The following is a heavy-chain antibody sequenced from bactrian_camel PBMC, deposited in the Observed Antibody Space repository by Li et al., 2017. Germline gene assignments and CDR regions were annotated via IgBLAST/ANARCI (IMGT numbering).Heavy chain of an antibody. D-gene: IGHD2*01. V-gene: IGHV3S53*01. CDR1: GDSYRSVC. Sequence: HVQLVESGGGLVQPGGSLRLSCAVSGDSYRSVCMGWFRQVPGKEREGVAAVDSDGSMEYADSVKGLFTISKDRAKNTMFLQMNSQKPEDTAMYYCAAEGCSGGYCRCPEDFGYWGQGTQVTVS. J-gene: IGHJ6*01. CDR2: VDSDGSM. CDR3: AAEGCSGGYCRCPEDFGY.